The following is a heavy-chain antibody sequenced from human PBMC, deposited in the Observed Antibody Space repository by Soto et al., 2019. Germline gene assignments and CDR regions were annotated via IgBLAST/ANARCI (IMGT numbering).Heavy chain of an antibody. CDR1: GGSFSGYY. CDR3: ARDSSRYCSGGSCYYYYYGMDV. Sequence: QVQLQQWGAGLLKPSETLSLTCAVYGGSFSGYYWSWIRQPPGKGLEWIGEINHSGSTNYNPSLKSRVTISVDTSKNQCSLKLSSVTAADTAVYYCARDSSRYCSGGSCYYYYYGMDVWGQGTTVTVSS. D-gene: IGHD2-15*01. J-gene: IGHJ6*02. CDR2: INHSGST. V-gene: IGHV4-34*01.